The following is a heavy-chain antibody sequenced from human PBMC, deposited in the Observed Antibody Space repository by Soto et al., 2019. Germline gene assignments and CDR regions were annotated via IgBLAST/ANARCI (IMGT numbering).Heavy chain of an antibody. CDR3: ARLQSRHLVDY. J-gene: IGHJ4*02. CDR2: MFYGVYT. V-gene: IGHV4-39*01. Sequence: PSETLSVTCTFSVSSISSSGYSWGWIRQPPGKGLEWIGSMFYGVYTYYNPSLKSRVTVSVDTSKNQFSLNLSSVTAADTAVYYCARLQSRHLVDYWGQGTMVTVSS. CDR1: VSSISSSGYS. D-gene: IGHD3-3*02.